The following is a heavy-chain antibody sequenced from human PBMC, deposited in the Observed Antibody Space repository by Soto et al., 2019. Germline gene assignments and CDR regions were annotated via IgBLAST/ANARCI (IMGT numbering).Heavy chain of an antibody. Sequence: QVQLQQWGAGLLKPSETLSLTCAVYGGSFSGSYWSWIRQPPGKGLEWIGEINHSGSTNYNPSLKSRVTISVDTSKNQFSLKLSSVTAADTAVYYCARPLYPTYYFDYWGQGTLVTVSS. CDR1: GGSFSGSY. V-gene: IGHV4-34*01. CDR3: ARPLYPTYYFDY. CDR2: INHSGST. J-gene: IGHJ4*02. D-gene: IGHD3-16*01.